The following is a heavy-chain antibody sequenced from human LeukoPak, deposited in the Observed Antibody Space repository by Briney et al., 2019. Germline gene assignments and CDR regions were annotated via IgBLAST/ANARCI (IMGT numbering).Heavy chain of an antibody. Sequence: GGSLRLSCAASGLTFSRYGMHWVRQAPGEGLEWVAVIWADGSKKIYADSVKGRFTIPKDNSKNTLSLQMNSLRTDDTAVYYCATDLGSRPFDYWGQGTLVTVSS. D-gene: IGHD7-27*01. V-gene: IGHV3-33*01. CDR2: IWADGSKK. CDR1: GLTFSRYG. CDR3: ATDLGSRPFDY. J-gene: IGHJ4*02.